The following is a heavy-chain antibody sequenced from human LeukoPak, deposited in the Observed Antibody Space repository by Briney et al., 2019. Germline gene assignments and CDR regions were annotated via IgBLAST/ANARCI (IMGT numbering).Heavy chain of an antibody. CDR3: ARDGTAPGLYFDL. V-gene: IGHV3-7*01. CDR2: IRQDGGEK. Sequence: PGGSLRLSCAASGFTFSDYWMNWVRQAPGKGLEWVASIRQDGGEKSYVDSVKGRFTLSRDNAKNSLYLQMSSLRAEDTAVYYCARDGTAPGLYFDLWGRGTLVTVSS. CDR1: GFTFSDYW. J-gene: IGHJ4*01. D-gene: IGHD6-13*01.